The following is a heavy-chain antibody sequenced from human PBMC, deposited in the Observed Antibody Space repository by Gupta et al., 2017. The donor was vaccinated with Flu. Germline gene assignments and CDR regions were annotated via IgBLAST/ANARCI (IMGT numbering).Heavy chain of an antibody. CDR3: ARAEASSGSYYNYYFDY. CDR2: IYHSGST. Sequence: QLQLQESGPGLVKPSETLSLTCTVSGGSIGSSSYYWGWIRQPPGKGLEWIGSIYHSGSTSYNPSLKSRVTMSVDTSKNQFSLKLSSVTAADTAVYYCARAEASSGSYYNYYFDYWGQGTLVTVSS. J-gene: IGHJ4*02. V-gene: IGHV4-39*01. D-gene: IGHD3-10*01. CDR1: GGSIGSSSYY.